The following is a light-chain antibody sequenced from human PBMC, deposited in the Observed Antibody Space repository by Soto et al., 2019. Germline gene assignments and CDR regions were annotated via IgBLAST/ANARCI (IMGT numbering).Light chain of an antibody. CDR1: SSDVGGYNY. CDR2: EVS. J-gene: IGLJ2*01. CDR3: SSFTSSSPLL. V-gene: IGLV2-14*01. Sequence: QSALTQPASVSGSPGQSITISCTGTSSDVGGYNYVSWYQQHPGKAPKLMIYEVSNRPSGVSNRFSGSKSGNTASLTISGPQAEDGVNFNCSSFTSSSPLLFGEGTKLTV.